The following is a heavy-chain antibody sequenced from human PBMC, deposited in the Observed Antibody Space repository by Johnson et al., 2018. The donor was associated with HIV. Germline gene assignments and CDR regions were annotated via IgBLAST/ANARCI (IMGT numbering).Heavy chain of an antibody. V-gene: IGHV3-30*18. J-gene: IGHJ3*02. CDR3: AKDTAMLRSSAAFDI. CDR2: ISYDGTNK. D-gene: IGHD5-18*01. Sequence: VQLVESGGGVVRPGGSLRLSCAASGFTFDDYGMSWVRQAPGKGLEWVAVISYDGTNKYYADSVKGRFTISRDNSKNTLYLQMNSLRPDDTAVYYCAKDTAMLRSSAAFDIWGQGTMVTVSS. CDR1: GFTFDDYG.